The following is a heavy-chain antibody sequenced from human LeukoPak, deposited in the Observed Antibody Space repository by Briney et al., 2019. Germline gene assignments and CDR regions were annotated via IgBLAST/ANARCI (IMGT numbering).Heavy chain of an antibody. Sequence: GGSLRLSCAASGFTFSTYWMHWVRQAPGKGLVWVSRIKSDGGTNYADSVKGRFTISRDNAKKTVSLQMNSLRPEDTGVYYCARAPSEIGGYYPQYFRHWGQGTLVTVSS. CDR2: IKSDGGT. J-gene: IGHJ1*01. CDR3: ARAPSEIGGYYPQYFRH. D-gene: IGHD3-22*01. CDR1: GFTFSTYW. V-gene: IGHV3-74*01.